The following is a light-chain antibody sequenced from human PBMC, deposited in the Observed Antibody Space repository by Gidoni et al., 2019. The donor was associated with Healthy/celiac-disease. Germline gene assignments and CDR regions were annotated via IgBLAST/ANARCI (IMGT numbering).Light chain of an antibody. Sequence: DIQMTQFPSSLSASVGDRVTITCRASQSISSYLNWYQQKPGKAPKLLIYAASSLQSGVPSRFSVSGSGTDFTLTISSLQPEDFATYYCQQSYSTLWTFGQGTKVEIK. CDR1: QSISSY. CDR3: QQSYSTLWT. J-gene: IGKJ1*01. V-gene: IGKV1-39*01. CDR2: AAS.